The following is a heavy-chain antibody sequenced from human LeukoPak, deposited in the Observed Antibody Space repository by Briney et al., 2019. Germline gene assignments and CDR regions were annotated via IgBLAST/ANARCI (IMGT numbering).Heavy chain of an antibody. CDR2: ISSSSSTI. V-gene: IGHV3-48*01. J-gene: IGHJ4*02. CDR1: GFTFSSYD. Sequence: RPGGSLRLSCAASGFTFSSYDMNWVRQAPGRVLEWVSYISSSSSTIYYADSVKGRFTISRDNAKNSLFLQMNSLRAEDTAVYYCARVFDYWGQGTLVTVSS. CDR3: ARVFDY.